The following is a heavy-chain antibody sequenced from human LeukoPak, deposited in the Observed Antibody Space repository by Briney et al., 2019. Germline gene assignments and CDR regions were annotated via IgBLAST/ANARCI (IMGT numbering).Heavy chain of an antibody. CDR1: GGTFSSYA. D-gene: IGHD5-18*01. Sequence: ASVKVSCKASGGTFSSYAISWVRLAPGQGLEWMGRIIPIFGIANYAQKFQGRVTITADKSTSTAYMELSSLRSEDTAVYYCARDVDTAAGFGMDVWGQGTTVTVSS. CDR2: IIPIFGIA. CDR3: ARDVDTAAGFGMDV. V-gene: IGHV1-69*04. J-gene: IGHJ6*02.